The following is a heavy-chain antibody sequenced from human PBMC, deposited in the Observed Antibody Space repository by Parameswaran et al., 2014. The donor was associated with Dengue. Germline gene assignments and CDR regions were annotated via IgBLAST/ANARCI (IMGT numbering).Heavy chain of an antibody. CDR2: MNPNSGNT. Sequence: WVRQAPGQGLEWMGWMNPNSGNTGYAQKFQGRVTMTRNTSISTAYMELSSLRSEDTAVYYCARGRYYSSGWYGIDYYYYYMDVWGKGTTVTVSS. CDR3: ARGRYYSSGWYGIDYYYYYMDV. D-gene: IGHD6-19*01. V-gene: IGHV1-8*01. J-gene: IGHJ6*03.